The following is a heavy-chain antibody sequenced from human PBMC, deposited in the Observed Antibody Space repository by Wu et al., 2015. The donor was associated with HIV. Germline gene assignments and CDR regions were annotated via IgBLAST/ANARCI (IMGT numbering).Heavy chain of an antibody. J-gene: IGHJ4*02. CDR1: GYTFTDYY. CDR2: INSNRGGA. Sequence: QVQLLQSGAEVKKPGASVIISCKASGYTFTDYYIYWVRQAPGQGPEWMGWINSNRGGATYAQKFQDRVAMTRDTSIDTAFMDLNRLKFDDTAVYYCARARRPVADALELDLWGQGTLVTVSS. V-gene: IGHV1-2*02. CDR3: ARARRPVADALELDL. D-gene: IGHD6-19*01.